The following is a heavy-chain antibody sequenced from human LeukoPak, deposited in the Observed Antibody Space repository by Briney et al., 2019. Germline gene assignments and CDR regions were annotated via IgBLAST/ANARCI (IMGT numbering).Heavy chain of an antibody. J-gene: IGHJ4*02. CDR1: RYTLTELL. V-gene: IGHV1-24*01. CDR3: ATDPTNYYDSSGYYPNLPRFDY. CDR2: FDPEDGVT. Sequence: AAVKVSCKVSRYTLTELLIRSVRQTPGEGRERRGGFDPEDGVTIYARKFQGRVTMTEDTSTDTAYMELSSLRSEDTAVYYCATDPTNYYDSSGYYPNLPRFDYWGQGTLVTVSS. D-gene: IGHD3-22*01.